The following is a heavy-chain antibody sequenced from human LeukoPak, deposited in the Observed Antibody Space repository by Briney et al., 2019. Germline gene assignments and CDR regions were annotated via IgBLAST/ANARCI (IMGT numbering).Heavy chain of an antibody. CDR2: ISSSSSTM. V-gene: IGHV3-48*01. CDR3: ARERGDYGDSRANWYFDL. J-gene: IGHJ2*01. D-gene: IGHD4-17*01. Sequence: PGGSLRLSCAASGFTFSSYSMNWVRQAPGKGLEWVSYISSSSSTMYYADSVKGRFTISRDNAKNSLYLQMNSLRAEDTAVYYCARERGDYGDSRANWYFDLWGRGTLVTVSS. CDR1: GFTFSSYS.